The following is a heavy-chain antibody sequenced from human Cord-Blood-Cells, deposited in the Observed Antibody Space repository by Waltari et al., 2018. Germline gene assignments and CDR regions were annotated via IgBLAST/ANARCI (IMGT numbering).Heavy chain of an antibody. CDR3: ARARPYSSSYWFDP. D-gene: IGHD6-6*01. CDR2: MNPNSGNT. Sequence: QVQLVQSVAEVKKPGASVKVSCKASGYTFTSYDINWVRQATGQGLEWMGWMNPNSGNTGYAQKFQGRVTITRNTSISTAYMGLSSLRSEDTAVYYCARARPYSSSYWFDPWGQGTLVTVSS. V-gene: IGHV1-8*03. CDR1: GYTFTSYD. J-gene: IGHJ5*02.